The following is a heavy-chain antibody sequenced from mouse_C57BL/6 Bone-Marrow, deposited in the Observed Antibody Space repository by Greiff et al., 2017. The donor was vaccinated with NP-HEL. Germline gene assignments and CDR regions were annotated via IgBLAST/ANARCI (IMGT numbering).Heavy chain of an antibody. Sequence: QVQLQQPGAELVKPGASVKLSCKASGYTFTSYWMHWVKQRPGQGLEWIGMIHPNSGSTNYNEKFKSKATLTVDKSSSIAYMQLSSLSSEDSAVYYGARRHYGSRWYFDVWGTGTTVTVSS. V-gene: IGHV1-64*01. J-gene: IGHJ1*03. CDR2: IHPNSGST. CDR1: GYTFTSYW. CDR3: ARRHYGSRWYFDV. D-gene: IGHD1-1*01.